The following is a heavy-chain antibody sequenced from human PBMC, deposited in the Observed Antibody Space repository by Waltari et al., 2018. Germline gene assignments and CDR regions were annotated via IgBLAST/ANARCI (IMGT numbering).Heavy chain of an antibody. CDR2: ISGNNGDT. V-gene: IGHV1-18*01. CDR1: GYTFSGYG. CDR3: ARGRDRRLWGIHSYYGMDV. Sequence: QAQLVQSGDEVKKPGASVKVSCKTSGYTFSGYGISWVRQAPGQGPEWMAWISGNNGDTKYEQKFQGRVTLTTDTSTTTAYMELRSLRSDDTAVYYCARGRDRRLWGIHSYYGMDVWGQGTTVIVSS. J-gene: IGHJ6*02. D-gene: IGHD7-27*01.